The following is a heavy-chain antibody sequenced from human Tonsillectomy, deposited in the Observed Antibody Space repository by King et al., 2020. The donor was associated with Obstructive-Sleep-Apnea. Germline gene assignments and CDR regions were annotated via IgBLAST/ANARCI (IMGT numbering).Heavy chain of an antibody. J-gene: IGHJ4*02. Sequence: QLQESGPGLVKPSETLSLTCTVSGGSFSSSSYWGWIRQPPGKGLEWIGHLYDSGSTYYNPSLKSRVTISVDTSKNQFSLELNSVTAADTAVYYCARSDRDIAMGLFDYWGQGTLVTVSS. CDR2: LYDSGST. CDR1: GGSFSSSSY. V-gene: IGHV4-39*07. CDR3: ARSDRDIAMGLFDY. D-gene: IGHD5-18*01.